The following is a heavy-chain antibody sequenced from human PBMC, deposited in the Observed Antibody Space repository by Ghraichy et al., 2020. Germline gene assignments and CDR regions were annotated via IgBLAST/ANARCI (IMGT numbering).Heavy chain of an antibody. Sequence: LSLTCAASGFTFSSNAMSWVRQAPGKGPEWVSAISGSGGTTYYADSVKGRFTISRDNSKNTLFLQMNSLIAEDTAVYYCATKVLSGYAPTYYGLDVWGQGTTVTVSS. CDR1: GFTFSSNA. D-gene: IGHD3-22*01. V-gene: IGHV3-23*01. CDR2: ISGSGGTT. CDR3: ATKVLSGYAPTYYGLDV. J-gene: IGHJ6*02.